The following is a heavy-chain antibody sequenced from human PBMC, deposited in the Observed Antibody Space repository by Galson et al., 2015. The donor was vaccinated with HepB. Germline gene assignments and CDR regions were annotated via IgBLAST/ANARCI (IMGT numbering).Heavy chain of an antibody. D-gene: IGHD3-10*01. CDR1: GFTFSSYA. V-gene: IGHV3-64*01. CDR2: ISSNGGST. CDR3: ARGSVAMVRGVMGGWIDY. Sequence: SLRLSCAASGFTFSSYAMHWVRQAPGKGLEYVSAISSNGGSTYYANSVKGRFTISRDNSKNTLYLQMGSLRAEDMAVYYCARGSVAMVRGVMGGWIDYWGQGTLVTVSS. J-gene: IGHJ4*02.